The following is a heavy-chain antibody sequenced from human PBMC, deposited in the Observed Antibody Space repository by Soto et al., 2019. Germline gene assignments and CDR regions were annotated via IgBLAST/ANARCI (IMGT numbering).Heavy chain of an antibody. J-gene: IGHJ4*02. CDR3: ARDPLGPLTTVNV. D-gene: IGHD4-17*01. CDR1: GFTVSVNY. V-gene: IGHV3-66*01. CDR2: IYRGGNT. Sequence: GSLRLSCAFSGFTVSVNYMSWVRQAPGKGLEWVSVIYRGGNTFYADSVKGRFTISRDNSNNTLYLQMNSLRAEDTAVYYCARDPLGPLTTVNVWGQGTLVTVSS.